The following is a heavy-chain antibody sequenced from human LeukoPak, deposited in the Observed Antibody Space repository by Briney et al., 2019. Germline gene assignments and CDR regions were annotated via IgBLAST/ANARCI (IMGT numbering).Heavy chain of an antibody. V-gene: IGHV4-34*01. CDR1: GGSFSGYY. CDR3: ARGITIFGVAASSNWFDP. CDR2: INHSGST. D-gene: IGHD3-3*01. Sequence: PSETLSLTCAVYGGSFSGYYWSWIRQAPGKGLEWIGEINHSGSTNYNPSLKSRVTISVDTSKNQFSLKLSSVTAADTAVYYCARGITIFGVAASSNWFDPWGQGTLVTVSS. J-gene: IGHJ5*02.